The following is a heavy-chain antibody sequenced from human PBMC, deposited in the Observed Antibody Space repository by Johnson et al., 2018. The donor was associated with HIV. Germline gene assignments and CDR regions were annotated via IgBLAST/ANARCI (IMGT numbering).Heavy chain of an antibody. D-gene: IGHD2-15*01. CDR1: GFTLSNYG. CDR2: LSRSGSTI. J-gene: IGHJ3*02. V-gene: IGHV3-11*01. CDR3: ARVRGDCSGGSCYRWGTFDI. Sequence: QVQLVESGGGVVQSGRSLRLSCAASGFTLSNYGMHWVRQAPGKGLEWVSYLSRSGSTIYYADSVQGRFTISRDNAKNSLYLKMNSLRAEDTALYYCARVRGDCSGGSCYRWGTFDIWGQGTMVTVSS.